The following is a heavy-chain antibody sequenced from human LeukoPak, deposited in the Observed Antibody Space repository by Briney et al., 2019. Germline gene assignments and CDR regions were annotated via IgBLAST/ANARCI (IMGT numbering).Heavy chain of an antibody. CDR2: IYSGGST. CDR3: ARARLRYFDDPEYYFDY. D-gene: IGHD3-9*01. CDR1: GFTVSSNY. J-gene: IGHJ4*02. Sequence: GGSLRLSCAASGFTVSSNYMSWVRQAPGKGLEWVSVIYSGGSTYYAGSVKGRFTISRDNSKNTLYLQMNSLRAEDTAVYYCARARLRYFDDPEYYFDYWGQGTLVTVSS. V-gene: IGHV3-66*02.